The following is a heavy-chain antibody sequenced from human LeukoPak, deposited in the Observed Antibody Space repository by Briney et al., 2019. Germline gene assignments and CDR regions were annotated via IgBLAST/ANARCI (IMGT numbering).Heavy chain of an antibody. CDR1: GYAFTNHG. D-gene: IGHD6-19*01. Sequence: GASVKVSCKASGYAFTNHGISWLRQAPGQRLEWMGWISATNGNTYYAQIFQGRVTMTTDTSTSTAYMELRDLRSDDTAVYYCAKGATGWSRDYWGQGTLVTVSS. V-gene: IGHV1-18*01. CDR2: ISATNGNT. J-gene: IGHJ4*02. CDR3: AKGATGWSRDY.